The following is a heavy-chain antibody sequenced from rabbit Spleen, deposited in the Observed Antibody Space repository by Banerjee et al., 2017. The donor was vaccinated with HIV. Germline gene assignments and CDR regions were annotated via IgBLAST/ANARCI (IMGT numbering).Heavy chain of an antibody. CDR2: INTATAKG. J-gene: IGHJ4*01. Sequence: QEQLVESGGGLVKPEGSLTLTCKASGFSFSDRDVMCWVRQAPGKGLQWIACINTATAKGVYATWAKGRFTISRTSSTTVTLRMTSLTAADRATYFCARDLVGVIGWNFYLWGQGTLVTVS. CDR3: ARDLVGVIGWNFYL. D-gene: IGHD1-1*01. V-gene: IGHV1S45*01. CDR1: GFSFSDRDV.